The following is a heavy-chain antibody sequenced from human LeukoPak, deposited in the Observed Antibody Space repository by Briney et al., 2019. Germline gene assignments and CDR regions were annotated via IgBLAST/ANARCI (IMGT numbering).Heavy chain of an antibody. CDR3: ARDDPNWDPSSYYFDS. D-gene: IGHD3-10*01. V-gene: IGHV3-48*02. CDR2: ISTSGII. Sequence: HPGGSLRLSCAASGFTISNYNMDRVRQAPGKGLEWISYISTSGIIYYADSVRGRFTISRDNAKNSLYLQMNSLRDEDTAVYYCARDDPNWDPSSYYFDSWGQGVLVTVSS. J-gene: IGHJ4*02. CDR1: GFTISNYN.